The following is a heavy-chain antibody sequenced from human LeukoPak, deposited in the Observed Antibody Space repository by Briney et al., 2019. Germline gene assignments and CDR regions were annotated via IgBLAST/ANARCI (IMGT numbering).Heavy chain of an antibody. J-gene: IGHJ4*02. CDR1: GFTFSSYW. CDR2: INSDGSST. CDR3: TVDTAMVDHY. V-gene: IGHV3-74*01. Sequence: GGSLRLSCAASGFTFSSYWMHWVRQAPGKGLVWVSRINSDGSSTSYADSVKGRFTISRDNAKNTLYLQTNSLRAEDTAVYYCTVDTAMVDHYWSQGTLVTVSS. D-gene: IGHD5-18*01.